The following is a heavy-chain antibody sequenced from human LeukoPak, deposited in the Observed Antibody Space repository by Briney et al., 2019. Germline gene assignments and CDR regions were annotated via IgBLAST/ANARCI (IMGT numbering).Heavy chain of an antibody. CDR1: GFTFSTHG. Sequence: GGSLRLSCAVSGFTFSTHGVHWVRQAPGKGLEWVAVISKDGSNKYYADSVKGRFTISRDNSKNTLYLQMNSLRAEDTAVYYCAKNDYFDSSGYYTYWGQGTLVTVSS. J-gene: IGHJ4*02. CDR3: AKNDYFDSSGYYTY. V-gene: IGHV3-30*18. D-gene: IGHD3-22*01. CDR2: ISKDGSNK.